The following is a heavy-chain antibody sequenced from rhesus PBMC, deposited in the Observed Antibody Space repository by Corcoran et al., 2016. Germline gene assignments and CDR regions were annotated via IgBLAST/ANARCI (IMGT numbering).Heavy chain of an antibody. CDR3: ARDRFYGSSYVAYFDY. CDR1: GGSISSSY. CDR2: IYGSGSST. J-gene: IGHJ4*01. Sequence: QLQLQESGPGLVKPSETLSVTCAVSGGSISSSYWSWIRQAPGKGLEWIGYIYGSGSSTNYNPSLKSRVTLSVYTSKNQLSLKLSSVTTADTAVYYCARDRFYGSSYVAYFDYWGQGVLVTVSS. V-gene: IGHV4-169*02. D-gene: IGHD4-29*01.